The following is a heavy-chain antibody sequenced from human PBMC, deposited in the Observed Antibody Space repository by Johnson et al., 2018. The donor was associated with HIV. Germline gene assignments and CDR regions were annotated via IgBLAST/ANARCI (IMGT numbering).Heavy chain of an antibody. Sequence: VLLVESGGGVVRPGGSLRLSCAASGFTFSSYAMHWVCQAPEKGLEWVADIKQDGGEKYYVDSVKGRFTISRDNAKNSLYLQMNSLRAEDTALYYCARVIRAYDSSGYAGDAFDIWGQGTMVTASS. V-gene: IGHV3-7*03. CDR2: IKQDGGEK. J-gene: IGHJ3*02. CDR1: GFTFSSYA. CDR3: ARVIRAYDSSGYAGDAFDI. D-gene: IGHD3-22*01.